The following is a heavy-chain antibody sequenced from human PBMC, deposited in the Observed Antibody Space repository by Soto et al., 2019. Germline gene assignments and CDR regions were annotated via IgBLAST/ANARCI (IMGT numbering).Heavy chain of an antibody. CDR1: GFTLSSVG. CDR2: IWSDGSKT. V-gene: IGHV3-33*01. D-gene: IGHD4-17*01. J-gene: IGHJ4*02. Sequence: QVQLVESGGGVVQPGRSLRLSCVASGFTLSSVGMHWVRQAPGKGLEWVAMIWSDGSKTYYGHSVNGRFTISRDTSRNTVYLQMDSLTSEDSAVYYCARHYADHGYGHWGQGTLVTVSS. CDR3: ARHYADHGYGH.